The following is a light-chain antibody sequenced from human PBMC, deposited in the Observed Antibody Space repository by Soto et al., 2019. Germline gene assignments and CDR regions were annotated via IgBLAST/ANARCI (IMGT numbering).Light chain of an antibody. V-gene: IGLV2-23*02. CDR3: YPYAVNSGV. J-gene: IGLJ3*02. CDR1: SSDVGSYNF. Sequence: QCVLTQPASVSGSPGQSIIISCTGTSSDVGSYNFVSWYQQHPGKAPKLMIYEVSKRPSGVSNRFSGSKSGNTASLTISGLQPEDEAASYCYPYAVNSGVFAGGTKVTVL. CDR2: EVS.